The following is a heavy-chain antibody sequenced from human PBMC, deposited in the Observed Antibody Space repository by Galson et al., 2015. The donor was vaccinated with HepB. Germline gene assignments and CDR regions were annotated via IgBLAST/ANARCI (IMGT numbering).Heavy chain of an antibody. CDR2: INTNTGNP. J-gene: IGHJ6*02. V-gene: IGHV7-4-1*02. D-gene: IGHD3-22*01. Sequence: SVKVSCKASGYTFTNYAMNWVRQAPGRGLEWLGWINTNTGNPTYAQGFTGRFVFSLDASVNTAYLQISSLKAEDSAFYYCARVTSIYYYNSSYPFYYYGMDVWGQGTTVTVSS. CDR3: ARVTSIYYYNSSYPFYYYGMDV. CDR1: GYTFTNYA.